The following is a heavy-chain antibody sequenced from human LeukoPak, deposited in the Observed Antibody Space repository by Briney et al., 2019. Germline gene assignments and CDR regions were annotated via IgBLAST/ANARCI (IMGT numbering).Heavy chain of an antibody. CDR2: IIPIFGTA. J-gene: IGHJ5*02. V-gene: IGHV1-69*05. CDR1: GGTFSSYA. Sequence: SVKVSCKASGGTFSSYAISWVRQAPGQGPEWMGRIIPIFGTANYAQKFQGRVTITTDESTSTAYMELSSLRSEDTAVYYCARIGGCSSTSCYSGREFDPWGQGTLVTVSS. CDR3: ARIGGCSSTSCYSGREFDP. D-gene: IGHD2-2*01.